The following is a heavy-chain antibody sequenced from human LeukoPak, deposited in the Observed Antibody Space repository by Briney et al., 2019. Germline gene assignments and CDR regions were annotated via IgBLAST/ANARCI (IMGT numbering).Heavy chain of an antibody. V-gene: IGHV1-18*01. CDR3: ARTIVVVTADYFDY. D-gene: IGHD2-21*02. CDR1: GYTFTSYG. J-gene: IGHJ4*02. CDR2: ISAYNGNT. Sequence: GASVKVSCKASGYTFTSYGISWVRQAPGQGLEWMGWISAYNGNTNYAQKLQGRVTMTTDTSTSTVYMELRSLRPDDTAVYYCARTIVVVTADYFDYWGQGTLVTVSS.